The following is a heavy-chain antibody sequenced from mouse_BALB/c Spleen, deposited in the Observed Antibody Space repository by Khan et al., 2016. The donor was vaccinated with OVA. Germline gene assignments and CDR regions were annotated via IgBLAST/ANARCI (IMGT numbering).Heavy chain of an antibody. CDR1: GYTFTEYT. J-gene: IGHJ4*01. Sequence: EVQLQQSGPELVKPGASVKMSCKTSGYTFTEYTLHWVKQSHGESLEWIGVIDPKNGVTSYNQKFKGRATLTVDKSSSTAYMEFLSLTSEDSAVYDCARDAGRYWGQGTSVTVSS. CDR2: IDPKNGVT. V-gene: IGHV1-22*01. CDR3: ARDAGRY.